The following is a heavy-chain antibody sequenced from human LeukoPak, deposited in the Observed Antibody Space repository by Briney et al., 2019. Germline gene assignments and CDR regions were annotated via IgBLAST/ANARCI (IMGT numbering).Heavy chain of an antibody. D-gene: IGHD6-19*01. CDR1: GVSISSSTYY. CDR3: ARGVRFITVAGGTREFDY. V-gene: IGHV4-39*01. CDR2: IYYSGSA. Sequence: MSSETLSLTCTVSGVSISSSTYYWGWIRQPPGKGLEWIATIYYSGSAYYNPSLKSRVTISVDTSKNQFSLKLSSVTAADTAVYYCARGVRFITVAGGTREFDYWGQGTLVTVSS. J-gene: IGHJ4*02.